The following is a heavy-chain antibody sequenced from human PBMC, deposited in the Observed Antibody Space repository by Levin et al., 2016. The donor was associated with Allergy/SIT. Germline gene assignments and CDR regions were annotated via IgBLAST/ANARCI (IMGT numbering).Heavy chain of an antibody. V-gene: IGHV1-46*01. Sequence: WVRQAPGQGLEWMGRMCPSDGSISYAEKFQGRVTMTRDTSTSTAYMELSSLRSEDTAMYYCGRDPPQYYYYYYMDVWGKGTTVTVSS. CDR3: GRDPPQYYYYYYMDV. J-gene: IGHJ6*03. CDR2: MCPSDGSI.